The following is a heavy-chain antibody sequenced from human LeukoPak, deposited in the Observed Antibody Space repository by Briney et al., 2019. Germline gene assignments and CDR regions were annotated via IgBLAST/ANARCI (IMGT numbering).Heavy chain of an antibody. V-gene: IGHV1-8*01. J-gene: IGHJ5*02. CDR3: ATLHPGKGNWFDP. CDR1: GYTFTSYD. Sequence: ASVKVSCKASGYTFTSYDIKWVRQATGQELEWMGWMNPNSGNTGDAQKLQGRVTMARNTSISTAYMELSSLRSEDTAVYYCATLHPGKGNWFDPWGQGTLVTVSS. CDR2: MNPNSGNT.